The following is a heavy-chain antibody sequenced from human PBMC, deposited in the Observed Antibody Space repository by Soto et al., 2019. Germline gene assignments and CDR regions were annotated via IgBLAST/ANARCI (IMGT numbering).Heavy chain of an antibody. J-gene: IGHJ4*02. CDR1: GFTFSSYA. V-gene: IGHV3-23*01. Sequence: GGSLRLSCAASGFTFSSYAMSWVRQAPGKGLEWVSAISGSGGSTYYADSVKGRFTISRDNSKNTLYLQMNSLRAEDTAVYYCAKDSGYYDSSGYYYDYWGQGTLVTVSS. CDR3: AKDSGYYDSSGYYYDY. D-gene: IGHD3-22*01. CDR2: ISGSGGST.